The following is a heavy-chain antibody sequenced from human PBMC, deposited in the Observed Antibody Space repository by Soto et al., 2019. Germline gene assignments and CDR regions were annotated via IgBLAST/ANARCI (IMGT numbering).Heavy chain of an antibody. J-gene: IGHJ6*02. CDR1: GGTFSSYA. Sequence: SVKVSCKASGGTFSSYAISWVRQAPGQGLEWMGGIIPIFGTANYAQKFQGRVTITADKSTSTAYMELSSLRSEDTAVYYCARRVTEGDYYYGMDVWGQGTTVTVSS. V-gene: IGHV1-69*06. CDR3: ARRVTEGDYYYGMDV. CDR2: IIPIFGTA.